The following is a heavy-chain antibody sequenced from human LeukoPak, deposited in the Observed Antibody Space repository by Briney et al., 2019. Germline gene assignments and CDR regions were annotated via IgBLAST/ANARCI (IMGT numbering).Heavy chain of an antibody. CDR1: GGSISSYY. CDR2: ISYSGST. D-gene: IGHD6-19*01. V-gene: IGHV4-59*08. J-gene: IGHJ4*02. CDR3: ARHTSSGWYFIDY. Sequence: SETLSLTCTVSGGSISSYYWSWNRQPPGKGLEWIGYISYSGSTNYSPSLKSRVTISVDTSKKQFSLKLRSVTAADTAVYYCARHTSSGWYFIDYWGQGTLVTVSS.